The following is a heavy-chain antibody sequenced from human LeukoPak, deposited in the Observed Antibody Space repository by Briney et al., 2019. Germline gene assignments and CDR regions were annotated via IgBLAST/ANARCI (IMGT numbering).Heavy chain of an antibody. Sequence: PGRSLRLSCAASGLIFSNYGMHWVRQAPGKGLQWVAFISYDGNTEYVGDSVQGRFTVSRDNSKNTVYLQMNSLRAEDTAVYYCARASTTVPNLLDYWGQGTLVTVSS. V-gene: IGHV3-30*03. CDR3: ARASTTVPNLLDY. CDR2: ISYDGNTE. CDR1: GLIFSNYG. J-gene: IGHJ4*02. D-gene: IGHD4-17*01.